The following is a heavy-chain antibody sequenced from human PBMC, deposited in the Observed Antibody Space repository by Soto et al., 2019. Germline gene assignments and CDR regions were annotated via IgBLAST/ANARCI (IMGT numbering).Heavy chain of an antibody. CDR1: GYTFNKYG. J-gene: IGHJ3*01. CDR2: ISAFNDYT. V-gene: IGHV1-18*01. Sequence: QAQLVQSGGEVKRPGASVKVSCKASGYTFNKYGFNWVRQAPGQGLEWMGRISAFNDYTNLAQKFQGRLTLTTDASTNTAYMELQILRSDDTAMYYCARGRGVVIPAGTPDAFDVWGQGTMVTVSS. CDR3: ARGRGVVIPAGTPDAFDV. D-gene: IGHD6-13*01.